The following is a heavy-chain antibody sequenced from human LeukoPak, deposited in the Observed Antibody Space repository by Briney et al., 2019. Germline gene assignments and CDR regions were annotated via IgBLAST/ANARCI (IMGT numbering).Heavy chain of an antibody. CDR3: ARLATYYDILPGYYTLYYFDY. V-gene: IGHV4-34*01. J-gene: IGHJ4*02. CDR2: INHSGST. Sequence: SETLSLTCAVYGGSFSGYYWSWIRQPPGKGLEWMGEINHSGSTNYNPSLKSRVTISVDTSKNQFSLKQSSVTAADTAVYYCARLATYYDILPGYYTLYYFDYWGQGTLVTVSS. CDR1: GGSFSGYY. D-gene: IGHD3-9*01.